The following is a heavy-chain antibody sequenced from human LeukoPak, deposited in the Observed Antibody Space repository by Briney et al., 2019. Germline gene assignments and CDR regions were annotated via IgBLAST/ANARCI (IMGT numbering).Heavy chain of an antibody. CDR2: IRFDGSNK. Sequence: GGSLRLSCAASGFTFSNYGVHWVRQAPGKGLEWVSFIRFDGSNKYYADSVKGRFTISRDSSKNTLYLQMNSLRAEDTAVYYCAREPTYYYDSSGYYSAFDIWGQGTMVTVSS. D-gene: IGHD3-22*01. J-gene: IGHJ3*02. CDR3: AREPTYYYDSSGYYSAFDI. CDR1: GFTFSNYG. V-gene: IGHV3-30*02.